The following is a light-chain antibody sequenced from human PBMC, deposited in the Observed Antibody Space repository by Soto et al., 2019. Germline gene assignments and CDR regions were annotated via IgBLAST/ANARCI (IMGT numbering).Light chain of an antibody. J-gene: IGLJ1*01. V-gene: IGLV2-23*02. CDR3: CSYAGSSRI. Sequence: QSVLTRPASVSGSPGQSITISCTGTSRDVGAYNLVSWYQQYPGKAPKLVIYEVSKRPSGVSDRFSGSKSGNTASLTISGLQADDEADYYCCSYAGSSRIFGTGTKVTVL. CDR1: SRDVGAYNL. CDR2: EVS.